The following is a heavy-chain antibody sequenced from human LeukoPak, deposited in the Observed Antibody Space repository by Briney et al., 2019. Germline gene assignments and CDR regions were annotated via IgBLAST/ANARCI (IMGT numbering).Heavy chain of an antibody. J-gene: IGHJ4*02. CDR2: IRSSGSPT. CDR1: GFTTNSYS. Sequence: PGGSLRLSCAASGFTTNSYSMNWVRQAPGKRLEWVAYIRSSGSPTYYADSVRGRFTISRDTAKNSVYLQMNSLRDEDTAVYYCVRDPDALDYWGRGTLVVVSS. CDR3: VRDPDALDY. V-gene: IGHV3-48*02.